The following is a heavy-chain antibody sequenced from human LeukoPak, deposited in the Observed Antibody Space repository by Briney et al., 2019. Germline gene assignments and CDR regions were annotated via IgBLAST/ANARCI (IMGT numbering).Heavy chain of an antibody. V-gene: IGHV3-23*01. CDR2: ISGSGTST. J-gene: IGHJ4*02. CDR3: AKRRVAVAGDFDY. Sequence: PGGSLRLSCVVSGFTFSSYAMSWVRQAPGEGLEWVAVISGSGTSTYYTDSVKGRFTISRDNSKNTLYLQMNSLRAEDTAVYYCAKRRVAVAGDFDYWGQGTLVTVSS. D-gene: IGHD6-19*01. CDR1: GFTFSSYA.